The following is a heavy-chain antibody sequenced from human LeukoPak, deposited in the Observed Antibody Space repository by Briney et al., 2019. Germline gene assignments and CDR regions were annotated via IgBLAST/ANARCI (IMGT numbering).Heavy chain of an antibody. V-gene: IGHV3-48*03. CDR1: GFTFSSYE. D-gene: IGHD3-22*01. Sequence: GGSLRLSCAASGFTFSSYEMDWVRQAPGKGLEWISYISSRGGTIYYEDSVKGRFTISRDTAKNSLYLQMSSLRAEDTAIYYCAREFTSDSSGFDAFHVWGQGTVVTVSS. CDR2: ISSRGGTI. CDR3: AREFTSDSSGFDAFHV. J-gene: IGHJ3*01.